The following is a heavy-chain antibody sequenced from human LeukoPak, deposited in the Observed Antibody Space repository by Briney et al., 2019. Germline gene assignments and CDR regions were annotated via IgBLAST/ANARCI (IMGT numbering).Heavy chain of an antibody. CDR3: ARHRGGVLRFLEWLLYYFDY. CDR1: GGSISSGDYY. Sequence: SETLSLTCTVSGGSISSGDYYWSWIRQPPGKGLEWIGSIYYSGSTYYNPSLKSRVTISVDTSKNQFSLKLSSVTAADTAVYYCARHRGGVLRFLEWLLYYFDYWGQGTLVTVSS. J-gene: IGHJ4*02. CDR2: IYYSGST. D-gene: IGHD3-3*01. V-gene: IGHV4-39*01.